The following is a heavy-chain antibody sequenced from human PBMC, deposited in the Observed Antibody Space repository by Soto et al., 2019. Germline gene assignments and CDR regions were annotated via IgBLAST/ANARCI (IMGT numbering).Heavy chain of an antibody. D-gene: IGHD2-15*01. CDR3: ARSPGLDCSGGSCYSTGRPKWFDP. CDR2: IYYSGST. V-gene: IGHV4-59*01. J-gene: IGHJ5*02. Sequence: PSETLSLICTVSGGSISSYYWSWIRQPPGKGLEWIGYIYYSGSTNYNPSLKSRVTISVDTSKNQFSLKLSSVTAADTAVYYCARSPGLDCSGGSCYSTGRPKWFDPWGQGTLVTVSS. CDR1: GGSISSYY.